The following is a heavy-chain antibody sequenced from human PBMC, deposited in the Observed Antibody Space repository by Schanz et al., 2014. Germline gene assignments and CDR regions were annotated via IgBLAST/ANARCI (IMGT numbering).Heavy chain of an antibody. D-gene: IGHD1-26*01. Sequence: QVQLQESGPRLVEPSPTLSLTCTVSGDSISSAYWSWIRQHPGKGLEWIGFIYCRGNTYYNPSIERRVAISLGASKTQFFLNLISLTAADTAVYYCARGPEPGWFDPGGQGTLVTVSS. CDR3: ARGPEPGWFDP. CDR2: IYCRGNT. V-gene: IGHV4-31*03. CDR1: GDSISSAY. J-gene: IGHJ5*02.